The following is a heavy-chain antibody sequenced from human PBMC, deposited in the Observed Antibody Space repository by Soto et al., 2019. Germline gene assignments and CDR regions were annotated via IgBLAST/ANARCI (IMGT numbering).Heavy chain of an antibody. V-gene: IGHV4-30-4*01. CDR2: IYYSGST. CDR1: GGSISSGDYS. CDR3: ARDRVPGFPQSGSGSYKVQDNWFDP. D-gene: IGHD3-10*01. Sequence: PSETLSLTCTVSGGSISSGDYSWTWIRQPPGKGLEWIGYIYYSGSTYYNPSLKSRVTISVDTSKNQFSLKLSSVTAADTAVYYCARDRVPGFPQSGSGSYKVQDNWFDPWGQGTLVTVSS. J-gene: IGHJ5*02.